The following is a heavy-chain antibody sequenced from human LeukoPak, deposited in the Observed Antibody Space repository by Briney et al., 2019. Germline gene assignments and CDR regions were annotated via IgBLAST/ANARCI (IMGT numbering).Heavy chain of an antibody. Sequence: SVKVSCKASGGTFSSYAISWVRQAPGQGLEWMGRIIPIFGTANYAQKFQGRVTITTDESTSTAYMELSSLRSEDTAVYYCARHRGYSGYDSPFGYWGQGTLVTVSS. CDR3: ARHRGYSGYDSPFGY. V-gene: IGHV1-69*05. CDR1: GGTFSSYA. D-gene: IGHD5-12*01. J-gene: IGHJ4*02. CDR2: IIPIFGTA.